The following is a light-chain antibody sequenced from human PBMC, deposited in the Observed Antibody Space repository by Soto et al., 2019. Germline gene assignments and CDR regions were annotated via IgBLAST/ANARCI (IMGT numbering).Light chain of an antibody. J-gene: IGKJ3*01. CDR3: QQYDNLPLS. CDR2: DAS. V-gene: IGKV1-33*01. Sequence: DIQMTQSPSSLSASVGDRVTITCQASQDLSNYLNLYQQKPGKAPKLVISDASNLETGAPSRFSGSGSGTDFTFTISSLQPEDIGTYFCQQYDNLPLSFGPGTTVEI. CDR1: QDLSNY.